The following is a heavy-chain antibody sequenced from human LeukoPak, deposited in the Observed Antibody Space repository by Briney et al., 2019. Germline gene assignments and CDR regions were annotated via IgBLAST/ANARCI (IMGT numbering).Heavy chain of an antibody. J-gene: IGHJ4*02. V-gene: IGHV3-48*04. CDR3: AREGTVGYYFDY. Sequence: GGSLRLSCAASGFTFNNAWMNWVRQAPGKGLEWISYISSSGRTIFYADSVKGRFTISRDNARNSLYLQMNSLRAEDTAVYYCAREGTVGYYFDYWGQGTLVTVSS. D-gene: IGHD1-1*01. CDR1: GFTFNNAW. CDR2: ISSSGRTI.